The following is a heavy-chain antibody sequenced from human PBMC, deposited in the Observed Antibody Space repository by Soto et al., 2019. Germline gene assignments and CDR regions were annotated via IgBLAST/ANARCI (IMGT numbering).Heavy chain of an antibody. CDR3: ATGGVVVVPAAIGNYYYYGMDV. CDR2: FDPEDGET. Sequence: SVKVSCKVSGYTLTELSMHWVRQAPGKGLEWMGGFDPEDGETIYAQKFQDRVTMTEDTSTDTAYMELSSLRSEDTAVYYCATGGVVVVPAAIGNYYYYGMDVWGQGTTVTVSS. J-gene: IGHJ6*02. CDR1: GYTLTELS. V-gene: IGHV1-24*01. D-gene: IGHD2-2*02.